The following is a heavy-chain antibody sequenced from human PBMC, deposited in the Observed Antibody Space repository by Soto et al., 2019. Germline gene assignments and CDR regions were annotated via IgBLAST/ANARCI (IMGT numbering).Heavy chain of an antibody. D-gene: IGHD6-25*01. CDR2: ISGSGGST. Sequence: GGSLRLSCEASGFPFSRYAMSWVRQAPGKGLEWVSAISGSGGSTYYADSVKGRFTISRDSSKNTLYLQMNSLRAEDTAVYYCAKDPPQFWSSSGDDYWGQGTLVTVSS. V-gene: IGHV3-23*01. CDR3: AKDPPQFWSSSGDDY. J-gene: IGHJ4*02. CDR1: GFPFSRYA.